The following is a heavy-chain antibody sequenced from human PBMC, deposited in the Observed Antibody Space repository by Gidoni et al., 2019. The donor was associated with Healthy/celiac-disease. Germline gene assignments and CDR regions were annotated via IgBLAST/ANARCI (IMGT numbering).Heavy chain of an antibody. J-gene: IGHJ6*02. V-gene: IGHV4-59*01. CDR2: IYYSGST. CDR3: ARDYRIIGWDSSSGYGMDV. Sequence: QVQLQESGPGLVKPSETLSLTCTVSGGSISSYYWSWIRQPPGKGLEWIGYIYYSGSTNYNPSLKSRVTISVDTSKNQFSLKLSSVTAADTAVYYCARDYRIIGWDSSSGYGMDVWGQGTTVTVSS. D-gene: IGHD3-22*01. CDR1: GGSISSYY.